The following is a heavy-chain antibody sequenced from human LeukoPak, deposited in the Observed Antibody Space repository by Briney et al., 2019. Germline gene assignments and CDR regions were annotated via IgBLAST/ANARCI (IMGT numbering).Heavy chain of an antibody. D-gene: IGHD3-22*01. J-gene: IGHJ4*02. Sequence: PGGSLRLSCAASGFTFSSYGMHWVRQAPGKGLEWVAVISYDGSNKYYADSVKGRFTISRDNSKNTLYLQMNSLRAEDTAVYYCAKLSQYYYDSSGYNDYWGQGTLSPSPQ. CDR1: GFTFSSYG. V-gene: IGHV3-30*18. CDR3: AKLSQYYYDSSGYNDY. CDR2: ISYDGSNK.